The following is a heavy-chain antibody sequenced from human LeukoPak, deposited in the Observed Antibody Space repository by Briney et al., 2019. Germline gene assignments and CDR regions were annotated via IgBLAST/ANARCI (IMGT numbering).Heavy chain of an antibody. CDR1: GFTFGSYW. D-gene: IGHD2-2*01. CDR3: ARDRYCSSTSCSFDY. J-gene: IGHJ4*02. V-gene: IGHV3-7*01. Sequence: GGSLRLSCAASGFTFGSYWMSWVRQAPGKGLEWVANIKQDGSEKYYVDSVKGRFTISRDNAKNSLYLQMNSLRAEDTAVYYCARDRYCSSTSCSFDYWGQGTLVTVSS. CDR2: IKQDGSEK.